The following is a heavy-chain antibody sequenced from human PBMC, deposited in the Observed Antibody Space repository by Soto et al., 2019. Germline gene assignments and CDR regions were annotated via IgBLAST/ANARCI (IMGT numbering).Heavy chain of an antibody. Sequence: SETLSLTCTVSGGSISSYYWSWIRQPPGKGLEWIGYIYYSGSTNYNPSLKIRVTISVDTSKNKFSRKLSSVTAADTAVYYCARIHWAKSSLDYWGRGILVTVSS. J-gene: IGHJ4*02. CDR2: IYYSGST. CDR1: GGSISSYY. CDR3: ARIHWAKSSLDY. D-gene: IGHD6-19*01. V-gene: IGHV4-59*01.